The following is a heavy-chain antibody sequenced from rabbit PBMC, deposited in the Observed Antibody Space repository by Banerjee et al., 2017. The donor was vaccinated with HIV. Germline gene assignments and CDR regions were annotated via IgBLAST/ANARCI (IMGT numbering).Heavy chain of an antibody. CDR3: ARDDTGASVVRL. J-gene: IGHJ4*01. D-gene: IGHD7-1*01. Sequence: QEQLVESGGGLVTLGGSLKLSCKASGIDFSSYGISWVRQAPGKGLEWIACIYIGSGSTYYASWAKGRFTISKTSSTTVTLQMTSLTAADTATYFCARDDTGASVVRLWGPGTLVTVS. CDR1: GIDFSSYG. V-gene: IGHV1S45*01. CDR2: IYIGSGST.